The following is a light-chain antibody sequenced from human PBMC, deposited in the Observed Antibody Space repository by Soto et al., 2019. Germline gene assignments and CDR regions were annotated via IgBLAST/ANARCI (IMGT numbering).Light chain of an antibody. CDR2: EVS. CDR3: SSYTSSTTWV. Sequence: QSALTQPASVSGSPGQSITISCTGTSSDVGGYGYVSWFQHHPGKAPKFMIYEVSNRPSGISNRFSGSKSGNTASLTISGLQAEDEADYYCSSYTSSTTWVFGGGTKLTVL. CDR1: SSDVGGYGY. J-gene: IGLJ3*02. V-gene: IGLV2-14*01.